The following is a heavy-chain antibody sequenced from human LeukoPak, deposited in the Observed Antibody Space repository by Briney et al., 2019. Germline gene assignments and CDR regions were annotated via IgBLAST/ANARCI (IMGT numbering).Heavy chain of an antibody. CDR2: ISYDGSNK. V-gene: IGHV3-30*04. J-gene: IGHJ4*02. D-gene: IGHD5-18*01. Sequence: GGSLRLSCAASGFTFSSYAMHWVRQAPSKGLEWVAVISYDGSNKYYADSVKGRFTISRDNSKNTLHLQMNSLRAEDTAVYYCARVRGYSGSYFDYWGQGTLVTVSS. CDR3: ARVRGYSGSYFDY. CDR1: GFTFSSYA.